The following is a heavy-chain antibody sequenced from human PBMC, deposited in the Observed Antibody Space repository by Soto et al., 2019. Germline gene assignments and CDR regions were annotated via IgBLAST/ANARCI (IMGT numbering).Heavy chain of an antibody. CDR2: IIPIFGTA. D-gene: IGHD6-6*01. CDR3: ARDGEAADLTIAARPANFDY. Sequence: AASVKVSCKASGGTFSSYAISWVRQAPGQGLEWMGGIIPIFGTANYAQKFQGRVTITADESTSTAYMELSSLRSEDTAVYYCARDGEAADLTIAARPANFDYWGQGTLVTVSS. CDR1: GGTFSSYA. J-gene: IGHJ4*02. V-gene: IGHV1-69*13.